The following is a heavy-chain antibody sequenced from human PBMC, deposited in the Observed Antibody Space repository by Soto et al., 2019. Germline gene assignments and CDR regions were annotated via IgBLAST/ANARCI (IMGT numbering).Heavy chain of an antibody. CDR3: ERSEGGDTAMVPSYFDY. J-gene: IGHJ4*02. CDR2: IIPIIGTA. Sequence: QVQLVQSGAEVKKPGSSVKVSCTASGGTFSSYAISWVRQAPGQGLEWMGWIIPIIGTANYAQKFQGRVTITADESTRTDNMELSSLRAEDTAVYYCERSEGGDTAMVPSYFDYWGQGNLVTVSS. V-gene: IGHV1-69*01. D-gene: IGHD5-18*01. CDR1: GGTFSSYA.